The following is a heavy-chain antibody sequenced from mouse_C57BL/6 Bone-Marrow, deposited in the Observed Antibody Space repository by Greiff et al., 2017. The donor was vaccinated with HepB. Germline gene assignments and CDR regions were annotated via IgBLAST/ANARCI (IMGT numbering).Heavy chain of an antibody. V-gene: IGHV1-20*01. D-gene: IGHD1-1*01. J-gene: IGHJ2*01. Sequence: EVQLQESGPELVKPGDSVKISCKASGYSFTGYFMNWVMQSHGKSLEWIGRINPYNGDTFYNQKFKGKATLTVDKSSSTAHMELRSLTSEDSAVYYCARPYYYGSSYFDYWGQGTTLTVSS. CDR3: ARPYYYGSSYFDY. CDR2: INPYNGDT. CDR1: GYSFTGYF.